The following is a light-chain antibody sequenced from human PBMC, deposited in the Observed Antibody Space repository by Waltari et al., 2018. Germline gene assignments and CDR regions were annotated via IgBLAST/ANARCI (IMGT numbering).Light chain of an antibody. CDR2: QDN. CDR3: QAWGRNLWV. CDR1: NLRQRL. V-gene: IGLV3-1*01. Sequence: SFELTQSPSVSVSPGQTVTITCPEQNLRQRLVWWYQKKPGQSPLPVIYQDNQRPSGIAERFSGSKSGNTATLTINGAQAVDEADYYCQAWGRNLWVFGGGTQLTVL. J-gene: IGLJ3*02.